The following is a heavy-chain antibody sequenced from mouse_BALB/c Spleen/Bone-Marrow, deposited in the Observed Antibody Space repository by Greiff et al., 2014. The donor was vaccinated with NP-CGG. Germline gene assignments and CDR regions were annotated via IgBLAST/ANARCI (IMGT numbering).Heavy chain of an antibody. CDR1: GFNIKDTY. D-gene: IGHD2-14*01. CDR3: ARGYDEGFAY. CDR2: IDPAYGNT. V-gene: IGHV14-3*02. Sequence: VQLKESGAELVKPGASVKLSCTASGFNIKDTYMHRVKQRPEQGLEWIGRIDPAYGNTKYDPKFQGKATITADTSSNTAYLQLSSLTSEDTAVYYCARGYDEGFAYWGQGTLVTVSA. J-gene: IGHJ3*01.